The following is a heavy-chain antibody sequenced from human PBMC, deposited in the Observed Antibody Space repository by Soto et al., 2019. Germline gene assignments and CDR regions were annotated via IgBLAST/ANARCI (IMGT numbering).Heavy chain of an antibody. CDR2: IYYSGST. CDR3: ARVQPGYDFWSGYYPTSPVYYFDY. V-gene: IGHV4-30-4*01. J-gene: IGHJ4*02. D-gene: IGHD3-3*01. CDR1: GGSISSGDYY. Sequence: PSETLSLTCTVSGGSISSGDYYWSWIRQPPGKGLEGIGYIYYSGSTYYNPSLKSRVTISVDTSKNQFSLKLSSVTAADTAVYYCARVQPGYDFWSGYYPTSPVYYFDYWGQGTLVTVSS.